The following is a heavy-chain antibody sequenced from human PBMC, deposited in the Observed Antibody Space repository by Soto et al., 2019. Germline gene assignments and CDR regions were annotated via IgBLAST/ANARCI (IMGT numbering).Heavy chain of an antibody. V-gene: IGHV4-39*07. CDR3: ARARLSRSWWFDP. J-gene: IGHJ5*02. CDR2: IYYSGST. D-gene: IGHD3-10*01. CDR1: GGSISSSTYY. Sequence: SETLSLTCTVSGGSISSSTYYWGWIRQPPGKGLEWIGSIYYSGSTYYNPSLKSRVTISVDTSKNQFSLKLSSVTAADTAVYYCARARLSRSWWFDPWGQGTLVTVS.